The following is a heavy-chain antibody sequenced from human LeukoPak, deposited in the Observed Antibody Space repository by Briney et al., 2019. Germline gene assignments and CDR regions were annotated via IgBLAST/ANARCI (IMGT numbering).Heavy chain of an antibody. Sequence: PSGTLSPTCTVSGGSISSGSYYWSWIRQPAGKGLEWIGRIYTSGSINYNPSLKNRVTISVDTSKNQFSLKLSSVTAADTAVYYCATSPIYYDSSGYLGYWGQGTLVTVSS. CDR3: ATSPIYYDSSGYLGY. CDR2: IYTSGSI. D-gene: IGHD3-22*01. J-gene: IGHJ4*02. CDR1: GGSISSGSYY. V-gene: IGHV4-61*02.